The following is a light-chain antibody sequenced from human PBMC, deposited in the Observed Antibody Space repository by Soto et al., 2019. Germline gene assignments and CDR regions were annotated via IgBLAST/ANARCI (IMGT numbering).Light chain of an antibody. CDR2: RNN. CDR1: SSNIGSNY. Sequence: QSVLNQPPSASGTPGQRVTISCSGNSSNIGSNYVYWYQQLPGTAPKLLIYRNNQRPSGVPDRFSGAKSGASASLAISRLRSEDEADYYCAAWDDSLSVPYVFGTGTKVTVL. V-gene: IGLV1-47*01. CDR3: AAWDDSLSVPYV. J-gene: IGLJ1*01.